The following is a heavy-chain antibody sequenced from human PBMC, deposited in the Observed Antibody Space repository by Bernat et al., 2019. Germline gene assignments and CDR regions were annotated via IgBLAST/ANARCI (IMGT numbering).Heavy chain of an antibody. Sequence: EVQLVESGGGLVKPGGSLRLSCAASGFTFSSYSMNWVRQAPGKGLEWVSSISSSISYIYYADSVKGRFTISRDNAKNSLYLQMNSLRAEDTAVYYCARDRGSSGYYYVKESPPGIWGQGTMVTVSS. CDR1: GFTFSSYS. D-gene: IGHD3-22*01. V-gene: IGHV3-21*01. CDR3: ARDRGSSGYYYVKESPPGI. CDR2: ISSSISYI. J-gene: IGHJ3*02.